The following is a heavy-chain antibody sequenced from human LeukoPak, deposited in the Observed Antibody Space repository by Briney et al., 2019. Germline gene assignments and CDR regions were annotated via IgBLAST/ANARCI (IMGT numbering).Heavy chain of an antibody. J-gene: IGHJ4*02. V-gene: IGHV1-69*13. D-gene: IGHD2-2*01. CDR3: ARIGYCFTTWCYG. CDR2: IIPIFGTA. CDR1: GGTFSSYA. Sequence: GASVKVSCKASGGTFSSYAISWVRQAPGQGLEWMGGIIPIFGTANYAQKFQGRVTITADEFTSTAYMELSSLRSEDTAVYYCARIGYCFTTWCYGWGQGTLVTVSS.